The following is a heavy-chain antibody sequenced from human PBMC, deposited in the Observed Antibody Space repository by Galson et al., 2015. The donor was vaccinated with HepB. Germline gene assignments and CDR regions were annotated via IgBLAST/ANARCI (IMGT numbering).Heavy chain of an antibody. V-gene: IGHV4-34*01. D-gene: IGHD6-19*01. CDR2: INHSGST. J-gene: IGHJ4*02. CDR3: ARGRGLRQWLVRGYYFDY. CDR1: GGSFSGYY. Sequence: SETLSLTCAVYGGSFSGYYWSWIRQPPGKGLEWIGEINHSGSTNYNPSLKSRVTISVDTSKNQFSLKLSSVTAADTAVYYCARGRGLRQWLVRGYYFDYWGQETLVTVSS.